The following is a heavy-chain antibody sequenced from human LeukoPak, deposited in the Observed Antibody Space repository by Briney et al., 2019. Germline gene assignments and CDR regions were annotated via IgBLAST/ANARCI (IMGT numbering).Heavy chain of an antibody. CDR2: IYPGDSDT. CDR1: GYSFTSYW. CDR3: ARQITLVRGVINSYFDY. J-gene: IGHJ4*02. V-gene: IGHV5-51*01. Sequence: GEFLKISCKGSGYSFTSYWIGWVRQMPGKGLEWMGIIYPGDSDTRYSPSFQGQVTISADKSISTAYLQWSSLKASDTAMYYCARQITLVRGVINSYFDYWGQGTLVTVSS. D-gene: IGHD3-10*01.